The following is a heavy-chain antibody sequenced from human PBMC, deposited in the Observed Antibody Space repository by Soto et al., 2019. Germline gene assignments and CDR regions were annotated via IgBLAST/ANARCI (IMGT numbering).Heavy chain of an antibody. CDR1: GYTLTELS. D-gene: IGHD1-26*01. J-gene: IGHJ4*02. CDR2: FDPEDGET. CDR3: ATRGEVGAILPHFDY. V-gene: IGHV1-24*01. Sequence: VASVKVSCKVSGYTLTELSMHWVRQAPGKGLEWMGGFDPEDGETIYAQKFQGRVTMTEDTSTDTAYMELSSLRSEDTAVYYCATRGEVGAILPHFDYWGQGTLVTVSS.